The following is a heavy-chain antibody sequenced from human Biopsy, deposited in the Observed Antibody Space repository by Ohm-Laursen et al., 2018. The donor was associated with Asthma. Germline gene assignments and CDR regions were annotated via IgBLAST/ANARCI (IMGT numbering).Heavy chain of an antibody. J-gene: IGHJ3*02. D-gene: IGHD3-22*01. CDR1: GFVFSQCG. V-gene: IGHV3-30*03. CDR3: ARQSGQDYGDSSGFDI. CDR2: VSSDGHNK. Sequence: SLRLSCAASGFVFSQCGMHWVRQAPGKGLEWVALVSSDGHNKYYEDSVKGRFTISRDNSRNRLYLQINRLTVEDSAVYFCARQSGQDYGDSSGFDIWGQGTKVAVSS.